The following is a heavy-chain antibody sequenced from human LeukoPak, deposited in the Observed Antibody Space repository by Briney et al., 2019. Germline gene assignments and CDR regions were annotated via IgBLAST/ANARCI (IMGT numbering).Heavy chain of an antibody. CDR3: GREILGGFNPGAY. Sequence: PSETLSLTCTVSLDSTTSNFWSWVRQPPGKGLEWIGEIHRSGSTNYNPSLQSRVTITIGRNRNQIALELSSGTAADTAVYYCGREILGGFNPGAYWGQGTLVTVSS. CDR1: LDSTTSNF. V-gene: IGHV4-4*02. CDR2: IHRSGST. J-gene: IGHJ4*02. D-gene: IGHD1-14*01.